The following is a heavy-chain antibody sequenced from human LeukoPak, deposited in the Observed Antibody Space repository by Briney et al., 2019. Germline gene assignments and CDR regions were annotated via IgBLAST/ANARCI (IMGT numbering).Heavy chain of an antibody. Sequence: GGSLRLSCAASGFTSSSYGMHWVRQAPGKGLEWVAFIRYDGGDKYYADSVKGRFTISRDNSKNALYLQMNSLRAEDTAVYYCAKDLGNSFDYWGQGTLVTVSS. CDR3: AKDLGNSFDY. CDR2: IRYDGGDK. V-gene: IGHV3-30*02. CDR1: GFTSSSYG. D-gene: IGHD4-23*01. J-gene: IGHJ4*02.